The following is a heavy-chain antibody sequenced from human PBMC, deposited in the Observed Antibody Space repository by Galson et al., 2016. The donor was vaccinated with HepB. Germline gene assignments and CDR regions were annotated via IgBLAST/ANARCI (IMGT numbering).Heavy chain of an antibody. J-gene: IGHJ4*02. CDR1: GFTLTTYA. V-gene: IGHV3-30-3*02. Sequence: SLRLSCAVSGFTLTTYAMHWVRQAPGKGLEWVAVISADGSTTYYADSVKGRFTISRETSNNTLYLPMNTLTPADTAVSYCAQGRWSYSNTWYESFGHWGQGSLVTVSS. D-gene: IGHD6-13*01. CDR3: AQGRWSYSNTWYESFGH. CDR2: ISADGSTT.